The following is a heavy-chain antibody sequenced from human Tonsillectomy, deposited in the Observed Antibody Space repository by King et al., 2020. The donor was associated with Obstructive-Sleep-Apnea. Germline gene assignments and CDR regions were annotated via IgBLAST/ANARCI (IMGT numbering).Heavy chain of an antibody. J-gene: IGHJ2*01. Sequence: QLQESGPRLVRPSETLSLTCTVSGASISNYYLSWVRQPPGKRLKWIGYAYHSWSTSYSPSLKSRFTSSVDTSKSQFALILNALTAADTALYFCARHNYGDNENWFFDFWGRGTLVTVSS. D-gene: IGHD4-17*01. V-gene: IGHV4-59*08. CDR1: GASISNYY. CDR2: AYHSWST. CDR3: ARHNYGDNENWFFDF.